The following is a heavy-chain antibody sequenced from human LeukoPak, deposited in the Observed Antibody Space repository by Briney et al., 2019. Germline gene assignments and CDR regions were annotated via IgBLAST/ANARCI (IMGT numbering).Heavy chain of an antibody. CDR2: IIPIFGTA. D-gene: IGHD3-22*01. CDR3: AREYYYDSPHC. Sequence: ASVKVSCKASGGTFSSYAISWVRQAPGQGLEWMGRIIPIFGTASYAQKFQGRVTITTDESTSTAYMELSSLRSEDTAVYYCAREYYYDSPHCWGQGTLVTVSS. J-gene: IGHJ4*02. CDR1: GGTFSSYA. V-gene: IGHV1-69*05.